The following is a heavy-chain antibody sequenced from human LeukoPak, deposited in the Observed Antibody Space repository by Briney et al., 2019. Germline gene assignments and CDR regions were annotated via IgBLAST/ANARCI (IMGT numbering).Heavy chain of an antibody. CDR2: IKQDETEK. V-gene: IGHV3-7*03. Sequence: PGGSLRLSCTASGFTFSNFWRGWVRQAPGKGLEWVANIKQDETEKFYLGSVKGRFTISRDNAKNSLYLQMNSLRVEDTAVYYCAKCSTSAYTTGWCNWIDPWGQGTLVTVSS. CDR1: GFTFSNFW. D-gene: IGHD6-19*01. CDR3: AKCSTSAYTTGWCNWIDP. J-gene: IGHJ5*02.